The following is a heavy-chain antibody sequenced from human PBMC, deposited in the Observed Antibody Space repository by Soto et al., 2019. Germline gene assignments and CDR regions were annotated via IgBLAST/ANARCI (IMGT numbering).Heavy chain of an antibody. D-gene: IGHD6-6*01. Sequence: EVQLVESGGGLVKPGGSLRLSCAASGFTFSDAWMSWVRQAPGKGLEWVGRIKTRTDGGTTDYAAPVKGRFTISRDDSKNTLYLQMNSLKTEDSAVYYCFTDVSSSPHYNHYFDIDVWGHGTTVTVSS. CDR2: IKTRTDGGTT. CDR3: FTDVSSSPHYNHYFDIDV. J-gene: IGHJ6*02. V-gene: IGHV3-15*01. CDR1: GFTFSDAW.